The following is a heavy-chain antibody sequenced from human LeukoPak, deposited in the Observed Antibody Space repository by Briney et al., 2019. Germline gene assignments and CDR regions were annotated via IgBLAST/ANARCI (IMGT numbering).Heavy chain of an antibody. CDR1: SYKFITFG. J-gene: IGHJ4*02. CDR3: ARFQASAYRGFDY. Sequence: ASVKVSCKTSSYKFITFGVNWVRQAPGQGLEWMGWINPYNGNRYYAKKFQDRFNMSTDTSTSTVYMDLRTLTSDDTAIYYCARFQASAYRGFDYWGQGTLITVPS. CDR2: INPYNGNR. V-gene: IGHV1-18*01. D-gene: IGHD2-21*01.